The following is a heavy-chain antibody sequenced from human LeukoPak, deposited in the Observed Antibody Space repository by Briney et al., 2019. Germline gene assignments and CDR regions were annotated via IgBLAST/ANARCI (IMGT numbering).Heavy chain of an antibody. J-gene: IGHJ4*02. CDR3: ARVFARSGEIGGSYYYY. D-gene: IGHD1-26*01. CDR2: TIPIFGTA. Sequence: ASVKASCKASGYTFTNYYLHWVRQAPGQGLEWMGGTIPIFGTANYAQKFQGRVAITTDESTSTAYMELSSLRSEDTAVYYCARVFARSGEIGGSYYYYWGQGTLVTVSS. V-gene: IGHV1-69*05. CDR1: GYTFTNYY.